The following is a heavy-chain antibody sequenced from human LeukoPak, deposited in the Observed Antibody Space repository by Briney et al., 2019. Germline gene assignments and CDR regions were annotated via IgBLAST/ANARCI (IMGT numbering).Heavy chain of an antibody. CDR1: GFTFSSYS. D-gene: IGHD3-10*01. Sequence: PGGSLRLSCAASGFTFSSYSMNWVRQAPGKGLEWVSYISSSSSTIYYADSVKGRFTISRDNAKNSLYLQMNGLRDEDTAVYYCARDSGPRGFGELFDDYWGQGTLVTVSS. J-gene: IGHJ4*02. CDR3: ARDSGPRGFGELFDDY. CDR2: ISSSSSTI. V-gene: IGHV3-48*02.